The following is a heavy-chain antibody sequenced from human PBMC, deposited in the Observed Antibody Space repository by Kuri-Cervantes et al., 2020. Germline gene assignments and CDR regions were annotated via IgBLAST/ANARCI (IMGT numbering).Heavy chain of an antibody. CDR3: ARGGYSYGPTRITYGMDV. CDR2: IGTAGDT. V-gene: IGHV3-13*01. Sequence: GESLKISCAASGFTFSSYDMHWVRQATGKGLEWVSAIGTAGDTYYPGSVKGRFTISRENAKNSLYLQMNSLRAGDTAVYYCARGGYSYGPTRITYGMDVWGQGTTVTDSS. CDR1: GFTFSSYD. D-gene: IGHD5-18*01. J-gene: IGHJ6*02.